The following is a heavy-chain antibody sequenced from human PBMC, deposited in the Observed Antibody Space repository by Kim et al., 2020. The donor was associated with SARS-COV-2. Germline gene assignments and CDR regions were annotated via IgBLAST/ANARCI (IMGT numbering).Heavy chain of an antibody. CDR1: GFTFTDYS. Sequence: GGSLRLSCAASGFTFTDYSMNWVRQIPGKGLEWVSSISSTGTYIYYADSVKGRFTISRDNAKNSLYLQMYSLRAEDTAIYYCARDLVVGASSIYYFDFWG. V-gene: IGHV3-21*01. D-gene: IGHD1-26*01. CDR3: ARDLVVGASSIYYFDF. CDR2: ISSTGTYI. J-gene: IGHJ4*01.